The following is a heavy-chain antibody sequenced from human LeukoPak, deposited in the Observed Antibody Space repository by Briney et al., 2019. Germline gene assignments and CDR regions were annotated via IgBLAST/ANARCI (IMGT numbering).Heavy chain of an antibody. D-gene: IGHD3-22*01. CDR3: AKATNYYDSSGYYFPMLFDI. V-gene: IGHV3-23*01. Sequence: GGSLRLSCAASGFTFSSYAMSWVRQAPGKGLEWVSAISGSGGSTYYADSVKGRFTISRDNSKNTLYLQMNSLRAEDTAVYYCAKATNYYDSSGYYFPMLFDIWGQGTMVTVSS. J-gene: IGHJ3*02. CDR1: GFTFSSYA. CDR2: ISGSGGST.